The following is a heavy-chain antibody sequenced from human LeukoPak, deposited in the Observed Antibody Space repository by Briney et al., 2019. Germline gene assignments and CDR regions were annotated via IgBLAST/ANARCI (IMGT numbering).Heavy chain of an antibody. D-gene: IGHD1-26*01. CDR1: GGSISSSSYY. Sequence: SETLSLTRTVSGGSISSSSYYWGWIRQPPGKGLEWIGNIYYNGSTYYNPSLKSRVTISVDTSKNQFSLNLSSVTAADTAVYYCASGVGATDDWGQGTLVTVSS. CDR3: ASGVGATDD. J-gene: IGHJ4*02. V-gene: IGHV4-39*07. CDR2: IYYNGST.